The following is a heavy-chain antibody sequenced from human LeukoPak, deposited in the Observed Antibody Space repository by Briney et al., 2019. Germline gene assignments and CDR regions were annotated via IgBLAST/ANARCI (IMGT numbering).Heavy chain of an antibody. D-gene: IGHD2-2*01. V-gene: IGHV4-34*01. CDR2: INHSGST. Sequence: SETLSLTCAVYGGSFSGYYWTWIRQPPGKGLEWIGEINHSGSTNYNPSLKSRVTISVDTSKNQFSLKLSSVTAADTAVYYCASSRRYCSSTSCRNWFDPWGQGTLVTVSS. J-gene: IGHJ5*02. CDR1: GGSFSGYY. CDR3: ASSRRYCSSTSCRNWFDP.